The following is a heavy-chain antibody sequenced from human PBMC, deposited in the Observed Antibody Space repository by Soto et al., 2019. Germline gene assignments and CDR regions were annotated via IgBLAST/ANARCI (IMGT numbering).Heavy chain of an antibody. Sequence: GGSLRLSCAASGFTFSSYWMHWVRQAPGKGLVWVSRINSDGSSTSYADSVKGRFTISRDNAKNTLYLQMNSLRAEDTAVYYCARVYSYFDWYGGGMDVWGQGTTVTVSS. CDR1: GFTFSSYW. CDR3: ARVYSYFDWYGGGMDV. D-gene: IGHD3-9*01. V-gene: IGHV3-74*01. CDR2: INSDGSST. J-gene: IGHJ6*02.